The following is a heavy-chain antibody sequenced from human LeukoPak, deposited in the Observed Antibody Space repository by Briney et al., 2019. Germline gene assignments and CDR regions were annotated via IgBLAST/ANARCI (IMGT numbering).Heavy chain of an antibody. CDR3: ARAVGGIAVVRVAYAFDI. CDR1: GFTFSSYE. D-gene: IGHD6-19*01. CDR2: IYYSGST. J-gene: IGHJ3*02. Sequence: LRLSCAASGFTFSSYEMNWVRQAPGKGLEWIGNIYYSGSTYYNPSLKSRVTISVDTSKNQFSLKLSSVTAADTAVYYCARAVGGIAVVRVAYAFDIWGQGTMVTVSS. V-gene: IGHV4-59*08.